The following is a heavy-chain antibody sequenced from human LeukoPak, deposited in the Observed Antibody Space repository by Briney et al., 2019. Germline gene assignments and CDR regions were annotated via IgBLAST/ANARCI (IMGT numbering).Heavy chain of an antibody. J-gene: IGHJ3*02. CDR2: MNPNSGNT. CDR3: ATASWREGHGGAFDI. CDR1: GYTFTSYD. D-gene: IGHD6-13*01. V-gene: IGHV1-8*01. Sequence: GASVKVSCKASGYTFTSYDINWVRQATGQGLEWMGWMNPNSGNTGYAQKFQGRVTMTEDTSTDTAYMELSSLRSEDTAVYYCATASWREGHGGAFDIWGQGTMVTVSS.